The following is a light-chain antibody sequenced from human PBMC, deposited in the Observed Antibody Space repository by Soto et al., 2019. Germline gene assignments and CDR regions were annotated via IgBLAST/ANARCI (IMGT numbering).Light chain of an antibody. J-gene: IGKJ1*01. CDR1: QSVSTS. Sequence: DIQMTQSPSTLFASVGDRASITCRASQSVSTSLAWYQQKPGKAPKLLIFKASALESGVPSRFSGSGSGTEFTLTISSLQPDDFATYYCQQYNSYWTFGQGTKVDIK. CDR3: QQYNSYWT. CDR2: KAS. V-gene: IGKV1-5*03.